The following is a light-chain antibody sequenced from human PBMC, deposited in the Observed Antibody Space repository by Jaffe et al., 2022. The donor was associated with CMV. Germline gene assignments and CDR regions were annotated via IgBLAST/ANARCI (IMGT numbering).Light chain of an antibody. CDR1: SSNIGSNT. CDR2: NND. CDR3: VTWDDSLRAVL. Sequence: QSVLTQPPSASGTPGQRVTISCSGSSSNIGSNTVNWYQQLPGTAPKLLIYNNDQRPSGVPDRFSGYKSGTSASLAISGLQSDDEADYYCVTWDDSLRAVLFGGGTKLTVL. J-gene: IGLJ2*01. V-gene: IGLV1-44*01.